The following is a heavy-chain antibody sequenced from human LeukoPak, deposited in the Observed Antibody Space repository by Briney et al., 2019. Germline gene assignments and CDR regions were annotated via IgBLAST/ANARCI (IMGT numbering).Heavy chain of an antibody. D-gene: IGHD6-13*01. Sequence: ASVKVSCKASGYTFTGYCMHWVRQAPGQGLEWMGWINPNSGGTNYAQKFQGRVTMTRDTSISTAYMELSRLRSDDTAVYYCAREKDSSSWYIDYWGQGTLVTVSS. CDR1: GYTFTGYC. J-gene: IGHJ4*02. CDR3: AREKDSSSWYIDY. V-gene: IGHV1-2*02. CDR2: INPNSGGT.